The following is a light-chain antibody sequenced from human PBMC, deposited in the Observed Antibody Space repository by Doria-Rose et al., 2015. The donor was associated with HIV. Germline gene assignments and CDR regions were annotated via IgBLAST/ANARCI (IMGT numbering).Light chain of an antibody. V-gene: IGKV4-1*01. Sequence: TQPPESLGMTLGERATLNCKSNQSLLYTSKNYLAWYQQKPGQPPKVLIYWASTRQSGVPARFSGSGSGTDFTLTISSLEAEDVAVYYCQQYYDTPSFGPGTTVDIK. CDR3: QQYYDTPS. CDR1: QSLLYTSKNY. CDR2: WAS. J-gene: IGKJ3*01.